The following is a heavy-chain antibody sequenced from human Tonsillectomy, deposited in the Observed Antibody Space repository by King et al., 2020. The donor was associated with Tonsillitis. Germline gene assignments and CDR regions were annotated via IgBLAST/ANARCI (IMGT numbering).Heavy chain of an antibody. CDR2: IYWNDDK. J-gene: IGHJ3*02. V-gene: IGHV2-5*01. CDR1: GFSLSTSGVG. Sequence: TLKESGPTLVKPTQTLTLTCTFSGFSLSTSGVGVGWIRQPPGKALEWLALIYWNDDKRYSPSLKSRLTITKDTSKNQVVLTMTNMDPVDTTTYYCAHRRFTFLRNADDAFDIWGQGTMVTVSS. D-gene: IGHD4-11*01. CDR3: AHRRFTFLRNADDAFDI.